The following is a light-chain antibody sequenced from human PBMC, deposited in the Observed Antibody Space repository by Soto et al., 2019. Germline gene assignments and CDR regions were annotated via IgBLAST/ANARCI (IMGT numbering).Light chain of an antibody. V-gene: IGKV3-15*01. CDR3: QQYNNWPPT. CDR1: QSVSTN. J-gene: IGKJ2*01. Sequence: EIVMTQSPATLSVSPGERATLSCRASQSVSTNLAWYQQKPGRAPRLLMYDASTRATGIPARFSGSGSGTEFTLTISSLQSEDFAVYYCQQYNNWPPTFGQGTKLEIK. CDR2: DAS.